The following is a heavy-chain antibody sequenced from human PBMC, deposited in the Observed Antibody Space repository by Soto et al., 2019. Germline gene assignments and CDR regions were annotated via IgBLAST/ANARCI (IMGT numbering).Heavy chain of an antibody. CDR3: ARGSTAYYFDY. D-gene: IGHD2-21*02. V-gene: IGHV5-51*01. CDR1: GYSLTTYW. Sequence: GESLKISCKGSGYSLTTYWIGWVRQMPGKGLEWMGMIYPGDSDTRYSPSFQGQVTISADKSITTAYLQWSSLKASDTAIYYCARGSTAYYFDYWGQGTQVTVSS. J-gene: IGHJ4*02. CDR2: IYPGDSDT.